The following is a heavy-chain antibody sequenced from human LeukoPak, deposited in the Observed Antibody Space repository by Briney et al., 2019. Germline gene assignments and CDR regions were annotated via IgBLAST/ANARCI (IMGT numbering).Heavy chain of an antibody. CDR1: VDTFTGYY. CDR3: ARSQDIVVVPDGYVDY. CDR2: ISPNSGGR. J-gene: IGHJ4*02. Sequence: VASLKVSCKASVDTFTGYYMHWGRRAPGQGARWRGWISPNSGGRNYAQKFKCRVTLTRDTSMSTAYMELSRLRSDDTAVYYCARSQDIVVVPDGYVDYWGQGTLVTVSS. D-gene: IGHD2-2*01. V-gene: IGHV1-2*02.